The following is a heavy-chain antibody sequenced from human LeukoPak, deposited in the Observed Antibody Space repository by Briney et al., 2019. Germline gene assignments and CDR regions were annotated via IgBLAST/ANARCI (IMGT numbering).Heavy chain of an antibody. CDR1: GTSFSAYY. CDR2: INHRGET. J-gene: IGHJ4*02. V-gene: IGHV4-34*01. CDR3: ARDPGIRGTALDY. D-gene: IGHD1-7*01. Sequence: PSETPSLTCAVSGTSFSAYYCNWIRQSPQKGLQWIGEINHRGETNYNPSLQSRVTMSVDTSKNQFSLRLTSLTAADTAIYYCARDPGIRGTALDYWGQGTPVTVSS.